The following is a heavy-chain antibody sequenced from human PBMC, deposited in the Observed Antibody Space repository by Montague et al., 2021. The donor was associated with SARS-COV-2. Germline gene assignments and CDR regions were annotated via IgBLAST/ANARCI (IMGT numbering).Heavy chain of an antibody. D-gene: IGHD5-24*01. J-gene: IGHJ4*02. V-gene: IGHV4-59*13. CDR1: GGSISSYY. CDR2: IYYSGST. CDR3: ARGDVEMATIKSGGPFYHFDY. Sequence: SETLSLTCTVSGGSISSYYWSWIRQPPGKGLEWIGYIYYSGSTNYNPSLKSPVTISVDTSKNRFSLKLSSVTAADTAVYYRARGDVEMATIKSGGPFYHFDYWGQGTLVTVSS.